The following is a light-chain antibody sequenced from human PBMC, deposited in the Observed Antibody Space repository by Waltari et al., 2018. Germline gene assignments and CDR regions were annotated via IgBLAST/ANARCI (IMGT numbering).Light chain of an antibody. J-gene: IGKJ1*01. CDR2: DAS. Sequence: EIVLTQSPGTLALSPGERATLSCRASQSVGRALAWYQQKPGPAPRLLIYDASSRTTGIPDRFRGSGSGTDFSLTISRVEPEDFAVYYCQRYVRLPVTFGQGTKVEVK. CDR1: QSVGRA. CDR3: QRYVRLPVT. V-gene: IGKV3-20*01.